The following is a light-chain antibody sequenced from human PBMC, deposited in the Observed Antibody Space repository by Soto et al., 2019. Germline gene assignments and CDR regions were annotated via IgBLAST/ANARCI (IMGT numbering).Light chain of an antibody. CDR3: QHYNNWPPAT. J-gene: IGKJ1*01. V-gene: IGKV3-15*01. Sequence: IVMTQSPATLSVSPGERATLSCRASESVSSNLAWYHQKPGQAPRLLIYGASTRATGIPARFRGSGSGTEFTLTISSLQSEDFAVYYCQHYNNWPPATFGQGTKVDNK. CDR2: GAS. CDR1: ESVSSN.